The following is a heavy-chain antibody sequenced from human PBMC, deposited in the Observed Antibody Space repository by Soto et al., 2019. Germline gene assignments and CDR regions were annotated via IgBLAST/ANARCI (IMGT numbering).Heavy chain of an antibody. J-gene: IGHJ4*02. CDR1: GYIFMDYW. D-gene: IGHD2-15*01. V-gene: IGHV5-51*01. Sequence: PXESLEISCKTAGYIFMDYWIGWVRQMPGKGLEWMGIVYPRDSDTRHSPSFQGQVTISADRSTGTAFLQWRSLKASDTALYYCARPPLPGYSIHFNYWGQGTLVTFSA. CDR2: VYPRDSDT. CDR3: ARPPLPGYSIHFNY.